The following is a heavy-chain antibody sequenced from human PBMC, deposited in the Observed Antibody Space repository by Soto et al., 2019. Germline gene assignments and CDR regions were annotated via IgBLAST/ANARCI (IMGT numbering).Heavy chain of an antibody. CDR1: GYTFTGYY. J-gene: IGHJ6*02. CDR2: INPNSGGT. D-gene: IGHD5-18*01. V-gene: IGHV1-2*04. Sequence: ASVKVSCKASGYTFTGYYMHWVRQAPGQGREWMGWINPNSGGTNYAQKFQGWVTMTRDTSISTAYMELSRLRSDDTAVYYCARDNTAMAGVYYGMDVWGQGTTVTVSS. CDR3: ARDNTAMAGVYYGMDV.